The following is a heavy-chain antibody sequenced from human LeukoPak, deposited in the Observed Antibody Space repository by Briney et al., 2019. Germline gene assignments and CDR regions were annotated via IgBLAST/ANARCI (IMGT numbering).Heavy chain of an antibody. V-gene: IGHV4-30-4*01. J-gene: IGHJ4*02. CDR3: ARLRGNRGCGWNYFDY. CDR1: GDSINSGDFY. D-gene: IGHD2/OR15-2a*01. Sequence: SETLSLTCIVSGDSINSGDFYWTWIRQSPGRGLEWIGFIYYRGTTYYNPSLKSRLFISVDTSKNHFSLNLSSVTAADTAVYYCARLRGNRGCGWNYFDYWGQGALVTVSS. CDR2: IYYRGTT.